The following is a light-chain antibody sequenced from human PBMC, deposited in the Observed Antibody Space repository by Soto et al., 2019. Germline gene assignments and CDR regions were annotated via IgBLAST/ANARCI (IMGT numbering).Light chain of an antibody. V-gene: IGKV1D-12*01. J-gene: IGKJ1*01. CDR3: QEGDSFPRT. CDR1: QGIGTW. CDR2: GAS. Sequence: DIQMTQSPSSVSASVGDRVTITCRASQGIGTWLAWYQQQPGKAPKLLIYGASTLQSWVPSRFSGSESGTDFMLTVSSVQPEDAGTYYCQEGDSFPRTVGQGTEVEIK.